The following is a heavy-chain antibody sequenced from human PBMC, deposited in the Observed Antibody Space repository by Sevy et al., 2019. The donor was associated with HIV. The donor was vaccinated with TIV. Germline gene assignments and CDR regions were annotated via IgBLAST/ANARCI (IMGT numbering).Heavy chain of an antibody. D-gene: IGHD6-19*01. CDR1: SASVSSDNYY. CDR3: VAFTDGYSSGY. CDR2: IHTSGST. J-gene: IGHJ4*02. Sequence: SETLSLTCTVSSASVSSDNYYWSWIRQPAGKGLEGIRQPAGKGLEWVGRIHTSGSTNYNSSLESRVTVSIDTSKNQFSLRLISVTAADTAVYYCVAFTDGYSSGYWGRGTLVTVSS. V-gene: IGHV4-61*02.